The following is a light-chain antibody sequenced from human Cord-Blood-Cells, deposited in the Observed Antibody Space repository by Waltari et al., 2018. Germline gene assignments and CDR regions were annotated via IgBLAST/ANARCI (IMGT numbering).Light chain of an antibody. J-gene: IGKJ2*01. Sequence: DIQMTQSPSSVSASLGARVTITCRASQGISSWLDWYQQKPGKAPKLLIYAASSLQSGVPSRFSGSGSGTDFTLTISSLQPEDFATYYCQQANSFPYTFGQGTKLEIK. CDR2: AAS. V-gene: IGKV1-12*01. CDR3: QQANSFPYT. CDR1: QGISSW.